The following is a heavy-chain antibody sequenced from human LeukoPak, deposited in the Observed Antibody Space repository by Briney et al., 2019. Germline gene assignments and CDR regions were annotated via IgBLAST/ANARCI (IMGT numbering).Heavy chain of an antibody. Sequence: PSETLSLTCAVYGWSFSGYQWCWIRQPPGKGLEWIGEINHSGSTNYNPSLKSRVTISVDTSKNQFSLKLSSVTAADTAVYYCARWGNVAAAIGFENYYFDYWGQGTLVTVSS. J-gene: IGHJ4*02. CDR2: INHSGST. D-gene: IGHD2-2*02. V-gene: IGHV4-34*01. CDR3: ARWGNVAAAIGFENYYFDY. CDR1: GWSFSGYQ.